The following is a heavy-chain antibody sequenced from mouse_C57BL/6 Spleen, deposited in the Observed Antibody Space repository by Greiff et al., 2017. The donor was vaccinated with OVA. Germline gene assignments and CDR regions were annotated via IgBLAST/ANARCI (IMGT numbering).Heavy chain of an antibody. V-gene: IGHV5-17*01. CDR1: GFTFSDYG. CDR2: ISSGSSTI. J-gene: IGHJ4*01. D-gene: IGHD1-1*01. CDR3: ARNDGSSHYYAMDY. Sequence: EVKLVESGGGLVKPGGSLKLSCAASGFTFSDYGMHWVRQAPEKGLEWVAYISSGSSTIYYAAPVKGRFTISSDNAKNTLFLQMTSLRSEDTAMYYCARNDGSSHYYAMDYWGQGTSVTVSS.